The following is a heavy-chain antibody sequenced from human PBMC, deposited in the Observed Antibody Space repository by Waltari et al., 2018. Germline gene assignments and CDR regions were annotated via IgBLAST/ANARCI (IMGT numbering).Heavy chain of an antibody. J-gene: IGHJ6*03. CDR2: IHYSGSS. D-gene: IGHD1-26*01. Sequence: QVQLQESGPGLVKPSETLSLTCTVSGGSTSTYYWSWVRQSPGKGLEWIGYIHYSGSSVYNPSLRSRVAISLDTPNNQFSLRLRSVTAADAAIYYCARADTSTSYFYYYMDV. V-gene: IGHV4-59*01. CDR1: GGSTSTYY. CDR3: ARADTSTSYFYYYMDV.